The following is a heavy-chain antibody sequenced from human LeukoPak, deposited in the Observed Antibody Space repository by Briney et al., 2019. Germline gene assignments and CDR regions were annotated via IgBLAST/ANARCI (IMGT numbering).Heavy chain of an antibody. J-gene: IGHJ4*02. Sequence: GGSLRLSCAASGFTVSSNYMSWVRQAPGKGLEWVSVIYIGGSTYYADSVKGRFTISRDNSKNTLYLQMNSLRAEDTAVYYCARGGTFPIFDYWGQGTLVTVSS. CDR3: ARGGTFPIFDY. V-gene: IGHV3-53*01. CDR2: IYIGGST. D-gene: IGHD2-15*01. CDR1: GFTVSSNY.